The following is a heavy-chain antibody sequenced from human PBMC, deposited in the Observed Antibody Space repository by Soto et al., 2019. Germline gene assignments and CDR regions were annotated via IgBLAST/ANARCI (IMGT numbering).Heavy chain of an antibody. D-gene: IGHD5-18*01. Sequence: SVKVSCKASGGTFGSQGIAWVRQAPGQGLEWMGGFIAMLGAPTYAKKVQGRATITADESLTSSYLELRSLRSENTGVYFCARGAMANFDYWGQGTVVTVSS. CDR2: FIAMLGAP. J-gene: IGHJ4*02. CDR1: GGTFGSQG. V-gene: IGHV1-69*13. CDR3: ARGAMANFDY.